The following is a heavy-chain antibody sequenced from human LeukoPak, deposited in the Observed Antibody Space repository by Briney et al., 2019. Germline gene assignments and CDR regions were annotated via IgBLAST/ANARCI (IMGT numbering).Heavy chain of an antibody. Sequence: PSETLSLTCTVSGGSIISYYWSWIRQPPGEGLEWIGYISYRGGTYYNPSLKSRLTILLDTSKNQFSLTLRSVTAADTAVYYCARTYDTSGYFYAFDYWGQGTLVTVSS. D-gene: IGHD3-22*01. CDR1: GGSIISYY. J-gene: IGHJ4*02. CDR3: ARTYDTSGYFYAFDY. V-gene: IGHV4-59*01. CDR2: ISYRGGT.